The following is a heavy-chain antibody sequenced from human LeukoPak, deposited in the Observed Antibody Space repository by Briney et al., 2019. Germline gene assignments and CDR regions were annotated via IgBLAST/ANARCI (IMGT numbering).Heavy chain of an antibody. CDR2: INTNTGNP. CDR3: ARSNNDGDYLGVGFDY. V-gene: IGHV7-4-1*02. CDR1: GYTFTTYA. J-gene: IGHJ4*02. D-gene: IGHD4-17*01. Sequence: ASVKVSCKTSGYTFTTYAINWVRQAPGPGLEWMGWINTNTGNPTYAQGFTGRFVFSLDTSVSTTYLQISSLKAEGTAIYYCARSNNDGDYLGVGFDYWGQGALVTVSS.